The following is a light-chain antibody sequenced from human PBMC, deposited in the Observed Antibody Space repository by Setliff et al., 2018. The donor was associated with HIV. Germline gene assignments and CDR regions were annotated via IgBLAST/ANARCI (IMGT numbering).Light chain of an antibody. Sequence: QSALAQPASVSGSPGQSITISCTGSRSDIGTYNYVSWYQQHPGRAPKLLIYDVSRRPSGVSDRFSGSKSGNSASLTISGLQAEDEADYYCCSYTSYSTLYVFGGGTKVTVL. J-gene: IGLJ1*01. CDR3: CSYTSYSTLYV. CDR2: DVS. CDR1: RSDIGTYNY. V-gene: IGLV2-14*01.